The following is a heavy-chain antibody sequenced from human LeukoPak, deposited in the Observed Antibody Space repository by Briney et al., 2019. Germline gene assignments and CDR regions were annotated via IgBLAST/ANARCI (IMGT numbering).Heavy chain of an antibody. CDR1: GFTFSTYA. Sequence: GGSLKLSCAASGFTFSTYAMSWVRQAPGKGLEWVSTIDGSGVSTSYADYVTGRFTISRDNSKNTLYLQMNSLRAEDTAVYYCAKDYVSGRYYPPPIFFDYWGQGTLVTVSS. CDR2: IDGSGVST. V-gene: IGHV3-23*01. CDR3: AKDYVSGRYYPPPIFFDY. D-gene: IGHD1-26*01. J-gene: IGHJ4*02.